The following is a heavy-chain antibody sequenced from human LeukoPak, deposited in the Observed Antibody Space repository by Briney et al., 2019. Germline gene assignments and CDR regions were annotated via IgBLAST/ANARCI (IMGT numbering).Heavy chain of an antibody. Sequence: ASVKVSCKASGYTFTSYGISWVRQAPGQGLEWIGWISAYNGNTNYAQKLQGRVTMTTDTSTSTAYMELRSLRSDDTAVYYCARRDCSSTSCYGREDYYYYGMDVWGQGTTVTVSS. CDR1: GYTFTSYG. CDR2: ISAYNGNT. J-gene: IGHJ6*02. V-gene: IGHV1-18*01. CDR3: ARRDCSSTSCYGREDYYYYGMDV. D-gene: IGHD2-2*01.